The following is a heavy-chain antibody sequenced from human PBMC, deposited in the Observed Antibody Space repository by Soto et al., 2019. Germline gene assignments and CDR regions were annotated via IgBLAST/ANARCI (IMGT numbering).Heavy chain of an antibody. CDR2: INPSGGST. Sequence: ASVKVSCKASGYTFTSYYMHWVRQAPGQGLEWMGIINPSGGSTSYAQKFQGRVTMTRDTSTSTVYMELSSLRSEDTAVYYCARDLVATIIYYGMDVWGQGTTVT. D-gene: IGHD5-12*01. CDR1: GYTFTSYY. CDR3: ARDLVATIIYYGMDV. V-gene: IGHV1-46*03. J-gene: IGHJ6*02.